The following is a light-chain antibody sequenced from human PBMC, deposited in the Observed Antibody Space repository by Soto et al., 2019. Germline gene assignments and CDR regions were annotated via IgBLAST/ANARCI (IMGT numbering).Light chain of an antibody. CDR1: TSDVGTYNL. CDR2: EVT. J-gene: IGLJ1*01. CDR3: CSFAGRSPPTSD. V-gene: IGLV2-23*02. Sequence: QSALTQPASVSGSPGQSITISCTGTTSDVGTYNLVSWYQHHPGKAPQLIIFEVTKRPSGVSDRFSGSKSGNTASLTISGLLGEDEADYYCCSFAGRSPPTSDFGTGTKVTVL.